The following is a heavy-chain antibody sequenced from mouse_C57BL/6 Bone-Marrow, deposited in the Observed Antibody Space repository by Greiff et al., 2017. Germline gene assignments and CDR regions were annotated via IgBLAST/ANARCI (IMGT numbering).Heavy chain of an antibody. D-gene: IGHD2-1*01. CDR3: ARLLYCDY. CDR1: GFNIQTSH. V-gene: IGHV14-3*01. Sequence: EVQLQESVAELVRPGASVKLSCTASGFNIQTSHMHWVKQRHDPGLEWIGRFDPAHGNTKYAPTFQGKAPITADTSSNTAYLQLSSLTSEDTATYYCARLLYCDYWGQGTTLTVSS. CDR2: FDPAHGNT. J-gene: IGHJ2*01.